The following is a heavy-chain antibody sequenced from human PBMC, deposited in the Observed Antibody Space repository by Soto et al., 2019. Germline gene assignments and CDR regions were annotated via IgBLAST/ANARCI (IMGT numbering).Heavy chain of an antibody. CDR3: ARLSSGWSAFDY. J-gene: IGHJ4*02. CDR1: GYTFTSYD. D-gene: IGHD6-19*01. Sequence: GASVKVSCKASGYTFTSYDINWVRQATGQGLEWMGWMNPNSGNTDYARKFQGRVTMTRNTSTSTAYMELSSLRSEDTAVYYCARLSSGWSAFDYWGQGTLVTVSS. V-gene: IGHV1-8*01. CDR2: MNPNSGNT.